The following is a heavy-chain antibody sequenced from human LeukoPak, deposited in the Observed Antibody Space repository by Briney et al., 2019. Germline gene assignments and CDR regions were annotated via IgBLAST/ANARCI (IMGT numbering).Heavy chain of an antibody. V-gene: IGHV3-7*01. CDR1: GFPFSGYW. CDR3: ARDGSGSYYGY. CDR2: IKQDGSEK. J-gene: IGHJ4*02. Sequence: PGGSLRLSCAASGFPFSGYWMSGVRQAPGKGLEGVANIKQDGSEKNYVDSVKGRFTISRDNAKNSLYLQMNSLRAEDTAVYYCARDGSGSYYGYWGQGTLATVSS. D-gene: IGHD1-26*01.